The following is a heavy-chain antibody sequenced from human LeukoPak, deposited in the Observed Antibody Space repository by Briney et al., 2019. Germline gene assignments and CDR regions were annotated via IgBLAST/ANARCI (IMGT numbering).Heavy chain of an antibody. CDR2: INHSGST. V-gene: IGHV4-34*01. D-gene: IGHD3-3*01. CDR1: GGSFSGYY. J-gene: IGHJ5*02. CDR3: ARGGGFWSGYWYNWFDP. Sequence: PSETLSLTCAVYGGSFSGYYWSWIRQPPGKGLEWIGEINHSGSTNYNPSLKSRVTISVDTSKNQFSLKLSSVTAADTAVYYCARGGGFWSGYWYNWFDPWGQGTLVTVSS.